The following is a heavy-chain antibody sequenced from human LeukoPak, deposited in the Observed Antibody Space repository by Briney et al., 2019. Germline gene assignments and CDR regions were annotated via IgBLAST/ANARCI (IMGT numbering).Heavy chain of an antibody. V-gene: IGHV4-31*03. Sequence: KASQTLSLTCTVSGGSISSGGYYWSWIRQHPGKGLEWVGYIYYSGSTYYNPSLKSRVTISVDTSKNQFSLKLSSVTAADTAVYYCARARALNWFDPWGQGTLVTVSS. CDR3: ARARALNWFDP. CDR1: GGSISSGGYY. J-gene: IGHJ5*02. CDR2: IYYSGST.